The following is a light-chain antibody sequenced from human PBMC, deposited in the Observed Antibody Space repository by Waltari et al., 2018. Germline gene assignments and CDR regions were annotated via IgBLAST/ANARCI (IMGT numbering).Light chain of an antibody. J-gene: IGKJ2*01. Sequence: VFTQSPGTLSLSPGERVTLSCRASQSLSKRYLAWYQQKPGQAPRLLIYGASSRAAGIPDRCSGSGSGTDFTLTISRLEPEDFAMYYCQQYGSSVMYTFGQGTKLEIK. CDR3: QQYGSSVMYT. V-gene: IGKV3-20*01. CDR2: GAS. CDR1: QSLSKRY.